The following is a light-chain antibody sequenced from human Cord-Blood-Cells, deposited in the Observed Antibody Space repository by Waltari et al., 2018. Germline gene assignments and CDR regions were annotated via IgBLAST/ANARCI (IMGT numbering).Light chain of an antibody. CDR1: QNIDRY. Sequence: IQMNHSPSSLSASVGDRVTITCRASQNIDRYLNWYQQKPGKAPKLLIYAASSLQRGFPSRFSGSGSGTDFTLTISSLQPEDFATYYCQQNYSTPYSFGQGTKLEIK. V-gene: IGKV1-39*01. J-gene: IGKJ2*03. CDR2: AAS. CDR3: QQNYSTPYS.